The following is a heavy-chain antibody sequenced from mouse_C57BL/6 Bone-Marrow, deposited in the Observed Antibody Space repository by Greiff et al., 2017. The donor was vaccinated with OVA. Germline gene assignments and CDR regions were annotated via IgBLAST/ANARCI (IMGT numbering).Heavy chain of an antibody. CDR3: TRDYYDYDAYAMDY. CDR1: GFTFSSYA. Sequence: EVHLVESGEGLVKPGGSLKLSCAASGFTFSSYAMSWVRQTPEKRLEWVAYISSGGDYLYYADTVKGRFTISRDNARNTLYLQMSSLKSEDTAMYYWTRDYYDYDAYAMDYWGQGTSVTVSA. J-gene: IGHJ4*01. V-gene: IGHV5-9-1*02. D-gene: IGHD2-4*01. CDR2: ISSGGDYL.